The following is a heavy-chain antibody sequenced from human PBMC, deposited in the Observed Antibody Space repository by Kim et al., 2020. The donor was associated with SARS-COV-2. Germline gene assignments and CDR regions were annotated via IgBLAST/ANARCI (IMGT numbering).Heavy chain of an antibody. D-gene: IGHD4-17*01. CDR3: ASPPGGYYGDKRDY. CDR2: INHSGST. J-gene: IGHJ4*02. CDR1: GGSFSGYY. Sequence: SETLSLTCAVYGGSFSGYYWSWIRQPPGKGLEWIGEINHSGSTNYNPSLKSRVTISVDTSKNQFSLKLSSVTAADTAVYYCASPPGGYYGDKRDYWGQGTLVTVSS. V-gene: IGHV4-34*01.